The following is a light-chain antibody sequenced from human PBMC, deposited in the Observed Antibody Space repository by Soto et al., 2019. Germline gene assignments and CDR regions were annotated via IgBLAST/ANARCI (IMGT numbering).Light chain of an antibody. CDR3: SSYADNLV. V-gene: IGLV2-8*01. CDR1: SRDLGGYNF. J-gene: IGLJ3*02. CDR2: EVS. Sequence: QSVLTQSPSASGSPGQSVTISCTGTSRDLGGYNFVSWYQQHPGKAPKLMIYEVSKRLSGVPDRFSGSKSGNTASLTVSGLQADDEADYYCSSYADNLVFGGGTKLTVL.